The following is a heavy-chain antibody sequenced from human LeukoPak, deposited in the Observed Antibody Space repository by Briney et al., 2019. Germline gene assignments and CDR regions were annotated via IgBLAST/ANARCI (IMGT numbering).Heavy chain of an antibody. D-gene: IGHD3-9*01. Sequence: SETLSLTCTVSGGSISSYYWSWIRQPAGTALEWIGRIYTSGSTNYNPSLKSRVTMSVDTSKNQFSLKLSSVTAADTAVYYCARGYYDILTGSYYFDYWGQGTLVTVSS. CDR1: GGSISSYY. CDR3: ARGYYDILTGSYYFDY. J-gene: IGHJ4*02. CDR2: IYTSGST. V-gene: IGHV4-4*07.